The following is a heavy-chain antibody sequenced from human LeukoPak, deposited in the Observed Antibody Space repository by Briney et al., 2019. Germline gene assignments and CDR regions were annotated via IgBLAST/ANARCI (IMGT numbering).Heavy chain of an antibody. V-gene: IGHV1-18*01. D-gene: IGHD3-22*01. CDR2: ISAYNGNT. J-gene: IGHJ5*02. CDR1: GYTFTSYG. CDR3: ARSLTRGYYYDSSGYYNWFDP. Sequence: ASLKVSCKASGYTFTSYGISWVRQAPGQGLEWMGWISAYNGNTNYAQKLQGRVTMTTDTSTSTAYMELRSLRSDDTAVYYCARSLTRGYYYDSSGYYNWFDPWGQGTLVTVSS.